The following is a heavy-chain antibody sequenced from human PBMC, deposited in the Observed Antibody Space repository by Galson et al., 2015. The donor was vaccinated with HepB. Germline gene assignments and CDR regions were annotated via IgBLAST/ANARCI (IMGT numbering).Heavy chain of an antibody. J-gene: IGHJ4*02. D-gene: IGHD5-18*01. CDR1: GGTFSSYA. CDR3: ARGVVGYSYGTPLVY. Sequence: SVKVSCKASGGTFSSYAISWVRQAPGQGLEWMGGIIPIFGTANYAQKFQGRVTITADESTSTAYMELSSLRSEDTAVYYCARGVVGYSYGTPLVYWGQGTLVTVSS. CDR2: IIPIFGTA. V-gene: IGHV1-69*13.